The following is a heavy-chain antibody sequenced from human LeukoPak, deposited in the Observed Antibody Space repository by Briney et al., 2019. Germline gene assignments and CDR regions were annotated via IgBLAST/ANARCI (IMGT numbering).Heavy chain of an antibody. CDR2: ISSSSNYI. J-gene: IGHJ4*02. CDR1: GVTFSSYT. CDR3: ARDAPLPDF. D-gene: IGHD1-26*01. Sequence: GGSLRLSCAASGVTFSSYTMNWARQAPGKGLEWVSSISSSSNYINYADSVKGRFTLSRDNAKNSLYLQMNSLRAEDTAVYYCARDAPLPDFWGQGTLVTVSS. V-gene: IGHV3-21*01.